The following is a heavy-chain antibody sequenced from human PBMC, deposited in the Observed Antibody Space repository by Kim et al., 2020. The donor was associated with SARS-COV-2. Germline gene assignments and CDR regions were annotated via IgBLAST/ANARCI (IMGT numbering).Heavy chain of an antibody. V-gene: IGHV5-51*01. Sequence: GESLKISCKGFEDSSSTYWIGWVRQMPGKGLEWMGIIHLLDSNTQSSPALEGQVTISADKSISTAYLQWNSLKASDTAMYYCASAKNGNFFFDFWGQGTL. CDR3: ASAKNGNFFFDF. D-gene: IGHD1-7*01. CDR2: IHLLDSNT. J-gene: IGHJ4*02. CDR1: EDSSSTYW.